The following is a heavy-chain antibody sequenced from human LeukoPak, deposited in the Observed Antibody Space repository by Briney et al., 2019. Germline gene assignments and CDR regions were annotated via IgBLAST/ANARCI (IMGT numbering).Heavy chain of an antibody. CDR3: AKDSYDRSGYYYYYFAY. CDR1: GFXFSSYS. CDR2: ISYDGSNK. V-gene: IGHV3-30*18. D-gene: IGHD3-22*01. Sequence: PGGSLRLSCAASGFXFSSYSINWVRQAPGKGLEWGAVISYDGSNKYYADSVKGRFTISRDNSKNTLYLQMNSLRAGDTAVYYCAKDSYDRSGYYYYYFAYWGQGTQVTVSS. J-gene: IGHJ4*02.